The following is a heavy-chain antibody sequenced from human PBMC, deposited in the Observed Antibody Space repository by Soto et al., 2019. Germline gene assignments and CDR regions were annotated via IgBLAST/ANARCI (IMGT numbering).Heavy chain of an antibody. D-gene: IGHD1-20*01. CDR2: VYPGDSKI. Sequence: GESLKISCKGSGYSFTTYAIGWVRQMPGRGLEWMGAVYPGDSKIRYSPSFQDQVIISADKSINTAYLQWSTLKASDTAIYYCARGITSFDYWGQGTLVTVSS. V-gene: IGHV5-51*01. CDR3: ARGITSFDY. CDR1: GYSFTTYA. J-gene: IGHJ4*02.